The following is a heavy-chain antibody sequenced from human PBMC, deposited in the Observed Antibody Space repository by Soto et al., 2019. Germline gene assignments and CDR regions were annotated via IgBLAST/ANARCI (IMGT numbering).Heavy chain of an antibody. Sequence: PSETLSLTCAVSSGSISSSNWWSWVRQPPGKGLEWIGEIYHSGSTNYNPSLKSRVTISVDTSKNQFSLKLSSVTAADTAVYYCARMIGYCSGGSCSNLNYGMDVWGQGTTVTVSS. V-gene: IGHV4-4*02. CDR2: IYHSGST. D-gene: IGHD2-15*01. CDR3: ARMIGYCSGGSCSNLNYGMDV. CDR1: SGSISSSNW. J-gene: IGHJ6*02.